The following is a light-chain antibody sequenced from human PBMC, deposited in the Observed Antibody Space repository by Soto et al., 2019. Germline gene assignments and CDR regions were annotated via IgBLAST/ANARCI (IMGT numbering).Light chain of an antibody. CDR2: DAS. J-gene: IGKJ1*01. Sequence: IVLMQSPGTLSLSPGERATLSCRASRSLSSGYLAWYQQKPGQAPRLLFYDASRRATGTPDRFSVSGSGTEFTLTISRLEPEDFAVYYCQQYGDSPRTFGQGTKVDI. V-gene: IGKV3-20*01. CDR1: RSLSSGY. CDR3: QQYGDSPRT.